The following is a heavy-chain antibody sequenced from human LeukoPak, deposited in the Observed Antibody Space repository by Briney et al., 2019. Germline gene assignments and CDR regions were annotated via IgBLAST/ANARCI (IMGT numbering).Heavy chain of an antibody. J-gene: IGHJ4*02. CDR2: IYPGDSGT. CDR1: GYSFTSYW. D-gene: IGHD2-2*01. CDR3: ARRRITRFYCFDY. Sequence: GESLQISCKGSGYSFTSYWIGWVRQMPGKGLEWMGIIYPGDSGTRYSPSFQGQVTISADKSISTAYLQWSSLKASDTAMYYCARRRITRFYCFDYWGQGTLVTVSS. V-gene: IGHV5-51*01.